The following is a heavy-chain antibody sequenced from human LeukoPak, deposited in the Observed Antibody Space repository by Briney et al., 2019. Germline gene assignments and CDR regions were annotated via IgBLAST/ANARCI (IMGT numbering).Heavy chain of an antibody. Sequence: PSQTLSLTCAVSGGSISSGGYSWRWIRQPPGKGLEWIGYIYHSGSTYYNPSLKSRVTISVDRSKNQFSLKLNSVTAADTAVYYCARDRYGDHTYFDYWGQGTLVTVSS. CDR2: IYHSGST. CDR3: ARDRYGDHTYFDY. CDR1: GGSISSGGYS. V-gene: IGHV4-30-2*01. D-gene: IGHD4-17*01. J-gene: IGHJ4*02.